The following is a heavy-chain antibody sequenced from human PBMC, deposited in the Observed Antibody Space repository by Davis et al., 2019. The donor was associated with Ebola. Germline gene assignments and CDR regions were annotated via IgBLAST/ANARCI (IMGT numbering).Heavy chain of an antibody. CDR2: ISGSGGST. CDR3: AKDPYGDYVWWFDP. Sequence: GESLKISCAASGFTFSSYAMSWVRQAPGKGLEWVSAISGSGGSTYYADSVKGRFTISRDNSKNTLYLQMNSLRAEDTAVYYCAKDPYGDYVWWFDPWGQGTLVTVSS. V-gene: IGHV3-23*01. J-gene: IGHJ5*02. D-gene: IGHD4-17*01. CDR1: GFTFSSYA.